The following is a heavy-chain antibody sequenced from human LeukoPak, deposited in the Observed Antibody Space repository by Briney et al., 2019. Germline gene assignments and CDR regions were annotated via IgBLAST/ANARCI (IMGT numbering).Heavy chain of an antibody. V-gene: IGHV3-9*01. D-gene: IGHD1-1*01. J-gene: IGHJ4*02. CDR3: AKGPRTAPDY. CDR1: GFTFDDYA. Sequence: GRPLRLSCAASGFTFDDYAMHWVRQAPGKGLEWVSGISWNSGSIGYADSVKGRFTISRDNAKNSLYLQMNSLRAEDTAVYYCAKGPRTAPDYWGQGTLVTVSS. CDR2: ISWNSGSI.